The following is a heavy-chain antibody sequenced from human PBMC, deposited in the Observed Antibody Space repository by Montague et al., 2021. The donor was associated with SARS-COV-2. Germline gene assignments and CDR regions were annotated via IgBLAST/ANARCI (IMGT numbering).Heavy chain of an antibody. V-gene: IGHV4-31*03. D-gene: IGHD3-3*01. CDR1: GGSISSGGYY. J-gene: IGHJ2*01. CDR3: ARDPITRITIFGMVTRGWYFDL. Sequence: TLSLTCTVSGGSISSGGYYWSWIRQHPGKGLEWIGFIYYSGSTYYNPSLKSRVTISVDTSKNQFSLKLSSVTAADTAVYYCARDPITRITIFGMVTRGWYFDLWGRGTLVTVSS. CDR2: IYYSGST.